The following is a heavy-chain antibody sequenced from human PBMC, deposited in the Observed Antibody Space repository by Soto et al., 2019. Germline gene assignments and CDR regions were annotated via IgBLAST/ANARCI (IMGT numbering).Heavy chain of an antibody. D-gene: IGHD2-2*03. CDR3: ARVDKAASGAFDI. CDR1: GGSISSGGYS. J-gene: IGHJ3*02. Sequence: SETLSLTCAVSGGSISSGGYSWSWIRQPPGKGLEWIGYIYHSGSTYYNPSLKSRVTISVDRSKNQFSLKLSSVTAADTAVYYCARVDKAASGAFDIWGQGTMVTASS. CDR2: IYHSGST. V-gene: IGHV4-30-2*01.